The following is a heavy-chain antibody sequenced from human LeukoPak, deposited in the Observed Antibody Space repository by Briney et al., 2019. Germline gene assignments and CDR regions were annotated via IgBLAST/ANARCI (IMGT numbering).Heavy chain of an antibody. D-gene: IGHD6-19*01. J-gene: IGHJ6*02. V-gene: IGHV3-33*08. CDR2: IWYDGSNK. CDR1: GFTFSSYG. CDR3: ARDEKNRLRSNIAVAGTTVNYYYGMDV. Sequence: PGGSLRLSCAASGFTFSSYGMHWVRQAPGKGLEWVAVIWYDGSNKYYADSVKGRFTISRDNSKNTLYLQMNSLRAEDTAVYYCARDEKNRLRSNIAVAGTTVNYYYGMDVWGQGTTVTVSS.